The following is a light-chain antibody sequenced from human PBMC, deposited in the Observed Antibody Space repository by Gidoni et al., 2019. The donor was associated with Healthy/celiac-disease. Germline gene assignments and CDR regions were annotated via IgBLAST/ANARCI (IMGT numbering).Light chain of an antibody. CDR1: SSDVGGYNY. CDR2: EVS. CDR3: SSYTSSSTAV. Sequence: HSPLPQPASVSGSPGQSITISCTGTSSDVGGYNYVSWYQQHPGKAPKLMIYEVSNRPSGVSNRFSGSKSGNTASLTISGLQGEDEADYYCSSYTSSSTAVFGGGTKLTVL. J-gene: IGLJ3*02. V-gene: IGLV2-14*01.